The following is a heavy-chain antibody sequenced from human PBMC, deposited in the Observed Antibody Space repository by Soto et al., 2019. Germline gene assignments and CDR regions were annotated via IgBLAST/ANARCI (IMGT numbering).Heavy chain of an antibody. CDR2: VHHSWGS. CDR1: GGSISSYY. D-gene: IGHD3-10*01. V-gene: IGHV4-59*08. CDR3: ARQGFGPLHGLVDV. Sequence: QVQLQESGPGLVKPSETLSLSCTVSGGSISSYYWSWFRQSPGKRMEWIGYVHHSWGSSYNPSLHTXVAXALATSTGQVPLKVTSVTATDTAVHYCARQGFGPLHGLVDVWGQGTTVTVSS. J-gene: IGHJ6*02.